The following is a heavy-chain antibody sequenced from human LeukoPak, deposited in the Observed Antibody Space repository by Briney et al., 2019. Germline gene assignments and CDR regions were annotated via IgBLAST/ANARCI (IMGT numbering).Heavy chain of an antibody. J-gene: IGHJ4*02. CDR3: ATYRQVLLPFES. D-gene: IGHD2-8*02. CDR2: ISGSGGST. Sequence: GGSLRLSCAASGFTFSSYAMNWVRQVPGKGLEWVSSISGSGGSTYYADSVKGRFTISRDNSKNTLYLQMNSLRAEDTAVYYCATYRQVLLPFESWGQGTLVTVSS. V-gene: IGHV3-23*01. CDR1: GFTFSSYA.